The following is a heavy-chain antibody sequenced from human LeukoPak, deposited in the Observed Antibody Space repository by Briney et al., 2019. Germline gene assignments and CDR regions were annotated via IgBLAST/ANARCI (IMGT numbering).Heavy chain of an antibody. J-gene: IGHJ4*02. CDR3: AVLGEDYDFWSGYYTFDY. CDR2: ISGSGGST. D-gene: IGHD3-3*01. Sequence: PGGSLRLSCAASGFTFSSYSMNWVRQAPGKGLEWVSAISGSGGSTYYADSVKGRFTISRDNSKNTLYLQMNSLRAEDTAVYYCAVLGEDYDFWSGYYTFDYWGQGTLVTVSS. CDR1: GFTFSSYS. V-gene: IGHV3-23*01.